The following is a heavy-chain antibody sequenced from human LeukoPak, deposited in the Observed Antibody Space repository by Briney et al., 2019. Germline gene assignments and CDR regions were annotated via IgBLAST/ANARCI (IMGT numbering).Heavy chain of an antibody. J-gene: IGHJ4*02. CDR2: IFLGDSDT. Sequence: GESLKISCWGSGYTFSSYWIGWVRQMPGKGLEWMGIIFLGDSDTRYSPSFQGQVTISDDKSISTAYLQWSSLEASDTAIYYCARGFGYAGNYFDSWGQGTLVTVSS. CDR3: ARGFGYAGNYFDS. CDR1: GYTFSSYW. D-gene: IGHD5-18*01. V-gene: IGHV5-51*01.